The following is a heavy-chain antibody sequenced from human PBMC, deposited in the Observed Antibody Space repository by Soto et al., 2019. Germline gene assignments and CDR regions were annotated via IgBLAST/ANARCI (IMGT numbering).Heavy chain of an antibody. D-gene: IGHD6-13*01. Sequence: GGSLRLSCASSGFPFSSYSMNWVRQAPGKGLEWVSSISSSSSYIYYADSVKGRFTISRDNAKNSLYLQMNSLRAEDTTVYYCARDLGSSWYPEYFQHWGQGTLVTVSS. CDR1: GFPFSSYS. V-gene: IGHV3-21*01. J-gene: IGHJ1*01. CDR3: ARDLGSSWYPEYFQH. CDR2: ISSSSSYI.